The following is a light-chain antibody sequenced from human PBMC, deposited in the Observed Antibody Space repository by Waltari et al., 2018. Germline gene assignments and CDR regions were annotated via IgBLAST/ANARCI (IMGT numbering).Light chain of an antibody. J-gene: IGLJ3*02. V-gene: IGLV1-51*01. Sequence: QSVLTQPPSVSAAPGQTVTISCSGSSSNIGSNSVSWYYHLPGTAPKLLIYNNDKSPPGIPDRFSGSKSGTSASLGITGLQTGDEADYYCGTWDTSLTVWVLGGGTKVIVL. CDR2: NND. CDR3: GTWDTSLTVWV. CDR1: SSNIGSNS.